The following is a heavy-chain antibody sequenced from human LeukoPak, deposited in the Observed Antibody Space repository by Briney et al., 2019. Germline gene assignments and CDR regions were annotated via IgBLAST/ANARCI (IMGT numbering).Heavy chain of an antibody. CDR3: ARVPGLDWYFDL. CDR2: ISAYNGNT. Sequence: ASVQVSCKASGYTFTSYGISWVRQAPGRGLEWMGWISAYNGNTNYAQKLQGRVTMTTDTSTSTAYMELRSLRSDDTAVYYCARVPGLDWYFDLWGRGTLVTVSS. J-gene: IGHJ2*01. D-gene: IGHD1-14*01. CDR1: GYTFTSYG. V-gene: IGHV1-18*01.